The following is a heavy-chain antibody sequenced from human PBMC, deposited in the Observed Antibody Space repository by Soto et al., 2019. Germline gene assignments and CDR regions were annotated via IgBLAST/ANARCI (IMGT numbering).Heavy chain of an antibody. Sequence: GGSLRLSCAASGFTFSSYEMNWVRQAPGKGLEWVSYISRSGSTIYYADSVKGRFTISRDNAKNSLYLQMNSLRAEDTAVYYCARDSYRSWELLILDVWGQGTTVTVSS. J-gene: IGHJ6*02. CDR3: ARDSYRSWELLILDV. D-gene: IGHD1-26*01. CDR2: ISRSGSTI. V-gene: IGHV3-48*03. CDR1: GFTFSSYE.